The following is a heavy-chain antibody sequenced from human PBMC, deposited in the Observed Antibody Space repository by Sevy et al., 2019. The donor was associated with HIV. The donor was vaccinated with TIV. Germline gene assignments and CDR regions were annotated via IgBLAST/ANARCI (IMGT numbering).Heavy chain of an antibody. CDR1: GGSISSYY. V-gene: IGHV4-59*01. Sequence: SETLSLTCTVSGGSISSYYWSWIRQPPGKGLEWIGYIYYSGSTNYNPSLKSRVTISVDTSKNQFSLKLSSVTAADTAVYYCARDQRPQRWGYYGMDVWGQGTTVTVSS. D-gene: IGHD1-26*01. CDR3: ARDQRPQRWGYYGMDV. CDR2: IYYSGST. J-gene: IGHJ6*02.